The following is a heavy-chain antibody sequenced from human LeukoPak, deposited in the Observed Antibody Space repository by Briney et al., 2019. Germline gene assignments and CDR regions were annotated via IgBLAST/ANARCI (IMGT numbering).Heavy chain of an antibody. CDR1: GFTVSTNY. J-gene: IGHJ4*02. Sequence: PGGSLRLSCAASGFTVSTNYMGWVRQVPGNGLEWVSVIYSGDTTFYADSVRGKFTISRDNSKNTLYLQMNSLRAEDTAVYYCASILRSSSGYYFDYWGQGTLVTVSS. D-gene: IGHD3-10*01. CDR2: IYSGDTT. CDR3: ASILRSSSGYYFDY. V-gene: IGHV3-66*01.